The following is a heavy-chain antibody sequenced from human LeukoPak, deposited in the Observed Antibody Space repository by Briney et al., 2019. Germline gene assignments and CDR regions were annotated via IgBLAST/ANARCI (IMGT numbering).Heavy chain of an antibody. CDR2: IKQDGSEK. CDR3: AREGLLLWFGELPDY. J-gene: IGHJ4*02. V-gene: IGHV3-7*01. D-gene: IGHD3-10*01. CDR1: GFTFSRDW. Sequence: GGSLRLSCAASGFTFSRDWMHWVRQALGKGLEWVANIKQDGSEKYYVDSVKGRFTISRDNAKNSLYLQMNSLRAEDTAVYYCAREGLLLWFGELPDYWGQGTLVTVSS.